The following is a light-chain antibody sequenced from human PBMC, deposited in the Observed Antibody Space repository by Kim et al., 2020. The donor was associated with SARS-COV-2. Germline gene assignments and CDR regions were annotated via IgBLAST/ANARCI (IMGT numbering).Light chain of an antibody. V-gene: IGKV3-11*01. Sequence: LSPWERAPLSCRASQSISSYLAWYQQKPGQAPRLLIYDASNRATGIPARFSGSGSGTDFTLTISSLEPEDSAVYYCQQRSNWPLTFGGGTKVDIK. CDR3: QQRSNWPLT. CDR2: DAS. CDR1: QSISSY. J-gene: IGKJ4*01.